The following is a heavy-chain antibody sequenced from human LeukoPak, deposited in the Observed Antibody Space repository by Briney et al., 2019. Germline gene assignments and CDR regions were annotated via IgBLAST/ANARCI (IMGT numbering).Heavy chain of an antibody. CDR2: ISSSSSTI. CDR1: GFTFSSYS. Sequence: GSLRLSCAASGFTFSSYSMNWVRQAPGKGLEWVSYISSSSSTIYYANSVKGRFTISRDDAKNSLYLQMNSLRAEDTAVYFCARGGHAFDIWGQGTMVTVSS. J-gene: IGHJ3*02. V-gene: IGHV3-48*01. D-gene: IGHD1-26*01. CDR3: ARGGHAFDI.